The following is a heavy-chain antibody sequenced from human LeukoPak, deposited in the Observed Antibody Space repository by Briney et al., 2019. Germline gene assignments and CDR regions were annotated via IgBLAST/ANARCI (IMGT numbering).Heavy chain of an antibody. CDR1: GFTFSSYA. Sequence: GGSLRLSCAASGFTFSSYAMHWVRQAPGKGLEWVAVISYDGSNKYYADSVKGRFTISRDNSKNTLYLQMNSLRAEDTAVYYCAKGGSLGDYYYMDVWGKGTTVTVSS. V-gene: IGHV3-30-3*01. CDR2: ISYDGSNK. J-gene: IGHJ6*03. CDR3: AKGGSLGDYYYMDV. D-gene: IGHD3-10*01.